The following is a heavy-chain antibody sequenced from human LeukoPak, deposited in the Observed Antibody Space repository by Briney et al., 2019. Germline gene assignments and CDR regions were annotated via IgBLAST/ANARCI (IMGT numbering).Heavy chain of an antibody. J-gene: IGHJ4*02. D-gene: IGHD5-24*01. Sequence: GGSLRLSCAASGFTFSSYGMHWVRQAPGKGLEWVAVISYDGSNKYYADSVKGRFTISRDNSKNTLYLQMNSLRAEDTAVYYCAKAHLDGYNSSPFDYWGQGTLVTVSS. CDR3: AKAHLDGYNSSPFDY. CDR2: ISYDGSNK. V-gene: IGHV3-30*18. CDR1: GFTFSSYG.